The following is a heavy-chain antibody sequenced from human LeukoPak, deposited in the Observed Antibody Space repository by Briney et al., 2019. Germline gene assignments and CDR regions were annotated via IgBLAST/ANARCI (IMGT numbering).Heavy chain of an antibody. CDR3: ARDQGIFDY. CDR1: GFTFNKYA. V-gene: IGHV3-64*04. J-gene: IGHJ4*02. Sequence: GGSLRLSCSASGFTFNKYALHWVRQAPGKGLEYVSGINSDGGSTYYADSVKGKFTISRDNAKNSLYLQMNSLRDEDSAVYYCARDQGIFDYWGQGTLVTVSS. CDR2: INSDGGST.